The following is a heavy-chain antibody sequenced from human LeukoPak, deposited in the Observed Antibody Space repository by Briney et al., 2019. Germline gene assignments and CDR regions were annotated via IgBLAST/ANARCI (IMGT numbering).Heavy chain of an antibody. D-gene: IGHD3-3*01. CDR2: IKLDGSEK. CDR3: ARDQYDTWSRRGNFDS. J-gene: IGHJ4*02. V-gene: IGHV3-7*03. Sequence: GGSLRLSCAASGFTFSSYGMHWVRQAPGKGLEWVANIKLDGSEKNYVDSVKGRFAISRDNTKNSLYLQMNSLRVEDTAVFYCARDQYDTWSRRGNFDSWGQGTLVIVSS. CDR1: GFTFSSYG.